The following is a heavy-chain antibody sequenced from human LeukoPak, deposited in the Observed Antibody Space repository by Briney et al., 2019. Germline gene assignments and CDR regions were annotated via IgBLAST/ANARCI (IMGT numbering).Heavy chain of an antibody. D-gene: IGHD3-16*02. CDR2: IIPIFGTA. J-gene: IGHJ3*02. CDR1: GGTFSSYA. Sequence: ASVKVSCKASGGTFSSYAISWVRQAPGQGLEWMGRIIPIFGTANYAQKFQGRVTITTDESTSTAYMELSSLRTKDTTVYYCAGGVYYDYVWGSYRYKAAFDIWGQGTMVTVSS. CDR3: AGGVYYDYVWGSYRYKAAFDI. V-gene: IGHV1-69*05.